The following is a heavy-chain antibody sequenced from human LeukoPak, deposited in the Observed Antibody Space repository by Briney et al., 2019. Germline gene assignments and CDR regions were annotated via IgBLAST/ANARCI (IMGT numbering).Heavy chain of an antibody. CDR3: ARGGVYSSGWYGPLYFDY. D-gene: IGHD6-19*01. J-gene: IGHJ4*02. V-gene: IGHV4-34*01. CDR1: GGSFSGYY. CDR2: INHSGST. Sequence: SETLSLTCAVYGGSFSGYYWSWIRQPPGKGLEWIGEINHSGSTNYNPSLKSRVTISVDTSKNQFSLKLSSVTAADTAVYYCARGGVYSSGWYGPLYFDYWGQGTLVTVSS.